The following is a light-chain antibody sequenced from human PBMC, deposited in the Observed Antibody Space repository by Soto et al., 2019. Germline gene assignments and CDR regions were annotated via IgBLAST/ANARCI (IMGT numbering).Light chain of an antibody. CDR3: QQYNTYSST. CDR1: QSISSW. CDR2: KAS. Sequence: DIQMTQSPSTLSASVGDRVTITCRASQSISSWLAWYQQKPGKAPNLLIYKASTFESGVPSRFSSSGSGTEFTLTISSLQPDDFATYYCQQYNTYSSTFGQGTKVEIK. J-gene: IGKJ1*01. V-gene: IGKV1-5*03.